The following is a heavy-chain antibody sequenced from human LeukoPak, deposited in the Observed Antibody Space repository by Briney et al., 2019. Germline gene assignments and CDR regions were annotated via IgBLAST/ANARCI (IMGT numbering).Heavy chain of an antibody. D-gene: IGHD3-10*01. J-gene: IGHJ6*02. CDR2: IIPILGIA. CDR3: ARSPYPPYYYGSGSYYNPYGMDV. V-gene: IGHV1-69*04. Sequence: SVKVSCKASGGTFSSYAISWVRQAPGQGLEWMGRIIPILGIANYAQKFQGRVTITADRSTSTAYMELSSLRSEDTAVYYCARSPYPPYYYGSGSYYNPYGMDVWGQGTTVTVSS. CDR1: GGTFSSYA.